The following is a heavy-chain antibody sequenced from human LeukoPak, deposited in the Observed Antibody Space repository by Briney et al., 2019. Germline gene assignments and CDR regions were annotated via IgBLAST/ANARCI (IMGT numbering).Heavy chain of an antibody. CDR3: ARTTMVRGTYYMDV. Sequence: SETLSLTCAVSGGSISSSNWWSWVRQPPGKGLEWIGEIYRSGSTNYNPSLKSRVTISVDKSKNQFSLKLSSVTAADTAVYYCARTTMVRGTYYMDVWGKGTTVTISS. D-gene: IGHD3-10*01. V-gene: IGHV4-4*02. CDR1: GGSISSSNW. J-gene: IGHJ6*03. CDR2: IYRSGST.